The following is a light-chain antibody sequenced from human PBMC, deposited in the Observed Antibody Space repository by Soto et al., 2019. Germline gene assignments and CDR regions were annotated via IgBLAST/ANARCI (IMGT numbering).Light chain of an antibody. CDR1: QSISSY. Sequence: DIQMTQSPSSLSASVGDRVTITCRASQSISSYLNWYQQKPGKAPKLLIYAASNLQSGVPSRFSGSGSGTDFTLSISSLQPEDFATYYCQQSYRTPLFGPGTKVDTK. CDR2: AAS. J-gene: IGKJ3*01. V-gene: IGKV1-39*01. CDR3: QQSYRTPL.